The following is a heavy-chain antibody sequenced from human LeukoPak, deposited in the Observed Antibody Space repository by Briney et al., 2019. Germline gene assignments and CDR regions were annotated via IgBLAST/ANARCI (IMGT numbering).Heavy chain of an antibody. CDR2: ISAYNGNT. Sequence: GASVKVSCKASGYTFTSYGISWVRQAPGQGLEWMGWISAYNGNTNYAQKLQGRVTMTTDTSTSTAYMELRSLRSDDTAVYYCARVRVGARGYYYYGTDVWGQGTTVTASS. J-gene: IGHJ6*02. V-gene: IGHV1-18*01. CDR3: ARVRVGARGYYYYGTDV. CDR1: GYTFTSYG. D-gene: IGHD1-26*01.